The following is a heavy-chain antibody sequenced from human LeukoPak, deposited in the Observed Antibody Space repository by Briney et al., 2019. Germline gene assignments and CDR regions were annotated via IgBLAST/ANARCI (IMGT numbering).Heavy chain of an antibody. CDR3: AREGVSSSSRGFDY. J-gene: IGHJ4*02. D-gene: IGHD6-6*01. V-gene: IGHV1-69*05. CDR2: IIPIFGTA. CDR1: GYTFTSYG. Sequence: SVKVSCKASGYTFTSYGISWVRQAPGQGLEWMGGIIPIFGTANYAQKFQGRVTITTDESTSTAYMELSSLRSEDTAVYYCAREGVSSSSRGFDYWGQGTLVTVSS.